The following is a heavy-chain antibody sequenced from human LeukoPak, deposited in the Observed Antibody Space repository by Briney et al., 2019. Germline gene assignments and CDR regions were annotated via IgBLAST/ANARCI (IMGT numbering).Heavy chain of an antibody. D-gene: IGHD6-13*01. CDR1: GGSISSYH. V-gene: IGHV4-59*01. Sequence: SETLSLTCTVSGGSISSYHWSWIRQPPGKGLECIGYIYYTGSTNYNPSLKSRVTISVDRSKNQFSLKLSSVTAADTAVYYCARGVSAASFVFDIWGQGTMVSVSS. J-gene: IGHJ3*02. CDR3: ARGVSAASFVFDI. CDR2: IYYTGST.